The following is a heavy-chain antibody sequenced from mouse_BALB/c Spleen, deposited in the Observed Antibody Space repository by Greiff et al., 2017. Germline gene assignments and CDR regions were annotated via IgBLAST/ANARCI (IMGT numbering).Heavy chain of an antibody. J-gene: IGHJ4*01. Sequence: QVQLQQPGAELVKPGASVKLSCKASGYTFTSYWMHWVKQRPGQGLEWIGEIDPSDSYTNYTQKFKGKATLTEDKSSSTAYMQLSSLTSEDSAVYSCACFSTSMDYGGQGTTVTVSS. D-gene: IGHD2-1*01. CDR1: GYTFTSYW. CDR2: IDPSDSYT. V-gene: IGHV1-69*02. CDR3: ACFSTSMDY.